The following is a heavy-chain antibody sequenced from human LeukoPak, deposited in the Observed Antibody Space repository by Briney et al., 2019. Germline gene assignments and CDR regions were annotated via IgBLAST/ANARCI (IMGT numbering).Heavy chain of an antibody. Sequence: PGGSLRLSCTASGLTFSNDAMNWVRQAPGRGLEWLSYISSSGEKIYYSDSVKGRFTISRDNARNSLYLQMTSLRAEDTAVYFCARDDYDSGGSYWGQGTLVTVSS. V-gene: IGHV3-48*04. CDR3: ARDDYDSGGSY. CDR1: GLTFSNDA. J-gene: IGHJ4*02. D-gene: IGHD3-22*01. CDR2: ISSSGEKI.